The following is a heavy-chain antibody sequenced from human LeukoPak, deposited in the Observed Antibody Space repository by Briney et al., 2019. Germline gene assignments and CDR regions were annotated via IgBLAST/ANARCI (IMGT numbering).Heavy chain of an antibody. Sequence: KTSETLSLTCTVSGGSVNTNNFYWGWIRQPPGKGLEYIGSIYYGGSTYYNPSLKSRVTISVDMSNNQFSLKLSSVTAADTAVYYCARDTGQHLGYDWSYWGQGTLVTVSS. J-gene: IGHJ4*02. CDR2: IYYGGST. D-gene: IGHD5-12*01. CDR3: ARDTGQHLGYDWSY. V-gene: IGHV4-39*07. CDR1: GGSVNTNNFY.